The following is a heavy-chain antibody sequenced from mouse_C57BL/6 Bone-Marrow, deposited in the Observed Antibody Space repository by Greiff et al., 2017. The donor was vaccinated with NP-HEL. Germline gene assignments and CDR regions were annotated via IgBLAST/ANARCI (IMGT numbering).Heavy chain of an antibody. D-gene: IGHD1-1*01. CDR1: GYTFTSYW. Sequence: VQLQQPGAELVKPGASVKLSCKASGYTFTSYWMHWVKQRPGQGLEWIGMIHPNSGSTNYNEKFKSKATLTVDKSSSTAYMQLSSLTSEDSAVYYCARDYGRDYAMDDWGQGTSVTGSS. CDR2: IHPNSGST. J-gene: IGHJ4*01. V-gene: IGHV1-64*01. CDR3: ARDYGRDYAMDD.